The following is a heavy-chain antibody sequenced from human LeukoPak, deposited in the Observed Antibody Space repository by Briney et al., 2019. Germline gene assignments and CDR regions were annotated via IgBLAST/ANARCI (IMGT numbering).Heavy chain of an antibody. V-gene: IGHV1-69*04. CDR2: IIPILGIA. Sequence: GASVKVSCKASGGTFSSYAISWVRQAPGQGLEWMGRIIPILGIANYAQKFQSRVTITADKSTSTAYMELSSLRSEDTAVYYCARGADTAMATIMDYWGQGTLVTVSS. D-gene: IGHD5-18*01. CDR1: GGTFSSYA. CDR3: ARGADTAMATIMDY. J-gene: IGHJ4*02.